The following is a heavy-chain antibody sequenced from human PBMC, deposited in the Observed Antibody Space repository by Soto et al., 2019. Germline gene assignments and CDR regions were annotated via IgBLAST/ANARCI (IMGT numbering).Heavy chain of an antibody. Sequence: GGSLRLSCAASGFTFSSCAMSRVRQAPGKGLEWVSVVSASGSATFYADSVKGRFTISRDNSKNTLYLQMNSPRAEDTAVYYCAKGIIGYRRPYDYWGQGTLVTVSS. CDR3: AKGIIGYRRPYDY. CDR1: GFTFSSCA. D-gene: IGHD5-12*01. V-gene: IGHV3-23*01. J-gene: IGHJ4*02. CDR2: VSASGSAT.